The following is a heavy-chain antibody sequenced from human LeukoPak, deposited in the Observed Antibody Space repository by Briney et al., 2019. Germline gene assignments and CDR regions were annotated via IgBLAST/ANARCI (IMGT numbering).Heavy chain of an antibody. CDR1: VYTFSRYD. CDR2: MNPNSGNT. Sequence: ASVTVSCKASVYTFSRYDINWVRQATGQGVEWMGWMNPNSGNTGYAQKFQGRVTMTRNTSISTAYIELSGQRSEDTAVYYCASAGGSGTWGAYYYYAMDVWGQGTTVTVSS. V-gene: IGHV1-8*01. CDR3: ASAGGSGTWGAYYYYAMDV. D-gene: IGHD3-10*01. J-gene: IGHJ6*02.